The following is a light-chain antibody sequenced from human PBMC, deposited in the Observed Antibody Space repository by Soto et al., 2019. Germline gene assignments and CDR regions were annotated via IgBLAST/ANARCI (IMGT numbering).Light chain of an antibody. CDR3: QQYASNVAT. J-gene: IGKJ2*01. Sequence: DIQMTQSPSSLSASVGDRVTITCRASQDILNYLAWFQQKPGKAPKSLIYGASSLHSGVPSRFSGSGFGTDFSLNISSLQPEDFATYYCQQYASNVATFGQGTTLEV. CDR1: QDILNY. CDR2: GAS. V-gene: IGKV1-16*01.